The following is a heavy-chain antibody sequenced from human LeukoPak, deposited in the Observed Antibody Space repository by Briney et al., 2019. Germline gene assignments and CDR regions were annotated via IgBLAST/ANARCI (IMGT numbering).Heavy chain of an antibody. V-gene: IGHV1-24*01. CDR3: ATRDSGGGMGYYDSSGYYC. CDR2: FYPEDGET. Sequence: ASVKISCKVSGYTLTELSMHCVRQAPGKGLEWMGGFYPEDGETIYAQKFQGRVTMTEDTSTDTAYMELSSLRSEDTAVYYCATRDSGGGMGYYDSSGYYCWGQGTLVTVSS. J-gene: IGHJ4*02. CDR1: GYTLTELS. D-gene: IGHD3-22*01.